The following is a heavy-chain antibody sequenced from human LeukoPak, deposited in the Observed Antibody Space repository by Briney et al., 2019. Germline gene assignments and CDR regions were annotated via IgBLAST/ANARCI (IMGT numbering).Heavy chain of an antibody. Sequence: GGSLRLSCAASGFTVSSFYMNWVRQAPGKGLEWVSIIYGGGHTYYADSVQGRFTISRDTSKNTVYLQMNSLRDEDTAVYYCAREGRSYYYDSSGYYSAFDIWGQGTMVTVSS. CDR1: GFTVSSFY. V-gene: IGHV3-66*01. J-gene: IGHJ3*02. D-gene: IGHD3-22*01. CDR3: AREGRSYYYDSSGYYSAFDI. CDR2: IYGGGHT.